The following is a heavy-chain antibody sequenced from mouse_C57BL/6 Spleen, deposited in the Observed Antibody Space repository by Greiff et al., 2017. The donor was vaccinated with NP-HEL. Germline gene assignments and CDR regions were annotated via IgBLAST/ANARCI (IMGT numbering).Heavy chain of an antibody. CDR2: IHPNSGST. D-gene: IGHD1-1*01. CDR1: GYTFTSYW. CDR3: ARSEFSLTTVVATPFAY. V-gene: IGHV1-64*01. Sequence: QVQLQQPGAELVKPGASVKLSCKASGYTFTSYWMHWVKQRPGQGLEWIGMIHPNSGSTNYNEKFKSKATLTVDKSSSTAYMQLSSLTSEDSAVYYCARSEFSLTTVVATPFAYWGQGTLVTVSA. J-gene: IGHJ3*01.